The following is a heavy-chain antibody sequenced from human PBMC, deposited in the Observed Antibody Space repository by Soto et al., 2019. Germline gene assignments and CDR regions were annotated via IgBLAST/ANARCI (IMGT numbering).Heavy chain of an antibody. Sequence: EVQLLESGGGLVQPGGSLRLSCAGSGFTFSTYAMAWVRQAPGKALEWVSTISDSGSNTHYVDSVQGRFTITRDNSKSTVFLHMNSLRADDSAVYYCARDVGGSSFFDYWGHGTLVTVSS. CDR2: ISDSGSNT. D-gene: IGHD1-26*01. CDR1: GFTFSTYA. J-gene: IGHJ4*01. V-gene: IGHV3-23*01. CDR3: ARDVGGSSFFDY.